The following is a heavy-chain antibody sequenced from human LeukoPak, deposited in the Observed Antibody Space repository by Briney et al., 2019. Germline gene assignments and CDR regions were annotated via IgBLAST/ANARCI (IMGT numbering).Heavy chain of an antibody. V-gene: IGHV3-11*04. J-gene: IGHJ5*02. Sequence: GGSLRLSCAASGFTFSDYYMSWIRQAPGKGLEWVSYISSSGSTIYYADSVKGRFTISRDNAKNSLYLQMNSLRAEDTAVYYCARSTYYDILTGYWNNWLDPWGQGTLVTVSS. CDR2: ISSSGSTI. CDR3: ARSTYYDILTGYWNNWLDP. CDR1: GFTFSDYY. D-gene: IGHD3-9*01.